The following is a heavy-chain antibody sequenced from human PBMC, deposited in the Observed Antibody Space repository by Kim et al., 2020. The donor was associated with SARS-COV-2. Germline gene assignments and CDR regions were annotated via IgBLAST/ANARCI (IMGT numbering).Heavy chain of an antibody. Sequence: GGSLRLYCAASGFTFSSYGMHWVRQAPGKGLEWVAVIWYDGSNKYYADSVKGRFTISRDNSKNTLYLQMNSLRAEDTAVYYCARDRLSRLMITFGGVIDYGMNVWGHGTTVTVSS. CDR3: ARDRLSRLMITFGGVIDYGMNV. CDR1: GFTFSSYG. V-gene: IGHV3-33*01. J-gene: IGHJ6*02. CDR2: IWYDGSNK. D-gene: IGHD3-16*02.